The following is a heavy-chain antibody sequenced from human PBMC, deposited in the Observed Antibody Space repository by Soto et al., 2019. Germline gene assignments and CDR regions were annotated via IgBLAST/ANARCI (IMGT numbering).Heavy chain of an antibody. Sequence: GGSLRLSCAASGFTFSSYAMSWVRQAPGKGLEWVSAISGSSSYIYYADSVKGRFTISRDNAKNSLYLQMNSLRAEDTAVYYCARDDSSSTLFDYWGQGTLVTVSS. CDR1: GFTFSSYA. V-gene: IGHV3-21*01. D-gene: IGHD6-13*01. CDR2: ISGSSSYI. J-gene: IGHJ4*02. CDR3: ARDDSSSTLFDY.